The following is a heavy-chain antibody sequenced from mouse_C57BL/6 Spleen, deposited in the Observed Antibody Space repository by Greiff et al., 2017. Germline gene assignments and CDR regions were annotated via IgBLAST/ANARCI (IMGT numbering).Heavy chain of an antibody. CDR1: GYTFPSYW. Sequence: QVQLQQPGAELVRPGSSVTLSCKASGYTFPSYWLHWVKQRPIQGLEWLGHIDPSASETHYNQKFKDKATLTVDKSSSTAYMQLSSLTSEDAAVYDCARLEILSAMDYWGQGTSVTVSS. J-gene: IGHJ4*01. V-gene: IGHV1-52*01. CDR2: IDPSASET. CDR3: ARLEILSAMDY.